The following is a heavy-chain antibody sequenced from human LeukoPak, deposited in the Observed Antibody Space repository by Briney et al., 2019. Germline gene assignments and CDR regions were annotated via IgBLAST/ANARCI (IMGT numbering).Heavy chain of an antibody. CDR1: GESFSGFY. J-gene: IGHJ3*02. CDR2: IYYSGST. CDR3: ARHQWVPAFDI. Sequence: SETLSLTCAVYGESFSGFYWNWIRQPPGKGLEWIGYIYYSGSTNYNPSLKSRVTISIDTSKNQFSLKLSSVTAADTAVYYCARHQWVPAFDIWGQGTMVTVSS. V-gene: IGHV4-59*08. D-gene: IGHD1-26*01.